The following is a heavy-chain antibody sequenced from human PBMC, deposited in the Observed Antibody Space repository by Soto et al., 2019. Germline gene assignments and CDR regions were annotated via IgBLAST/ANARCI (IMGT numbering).Heavy chain of an antibody. CDR2: IIPVFGTA. D-gene: IGHD3-16*01. CDR3: ARTAPMDAGDKYYYDF. V-gene: IGHV1-69*01. CDR1: GGTFSTFG. Sequence: QVQLVQSGAEVKKTGSSVKVSCKTSGGTFSTFGISWVRQAPVQGLEWMGGIIPVFGTAEYSQKFEDRITITADESTNTVYMDLRSLTSDDTAIYYCARTAPMDAGDKYYYDFWGQGALVTVSS. J-gene: IGHJ4*02.